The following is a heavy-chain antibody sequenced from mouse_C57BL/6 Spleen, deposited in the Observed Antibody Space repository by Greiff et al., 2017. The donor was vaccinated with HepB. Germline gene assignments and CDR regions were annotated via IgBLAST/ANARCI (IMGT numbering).Heavy chain of an antibody. V-gene: IGHV5-17*01. CDR1: GFTFSDYG. CDR3: SRDWGDY. D-gene: IGHD4-1*01. Sequence: EVMLVESGGGLVKPGGSLKLSCAASGFTFSDYGMHWVRQAPEKGLEWVAYISSGSSTIYYADIVKGRFTISRDIAKNTLFLQMTSLRSGDTAMYVCSRDWGDYWGQGTTRTVSS. CDR2: ISSGSSTI. J-gene: IGHJ2*01.